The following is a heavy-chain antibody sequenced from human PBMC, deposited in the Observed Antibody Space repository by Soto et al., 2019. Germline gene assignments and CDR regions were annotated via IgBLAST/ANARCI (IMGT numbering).Heavy chain of an antibody. D-gene: IGHD3-22*01. V-gene: IGHV4-34*01. J-gene: IGHJ4*02. CDR1: GGSFSGYY. CDR2: INHSGST. Sequence: PSETLSLTCAVYGGSFSGYYWSWIRQLPGKGLEWIGEINHSGSTNYNPSLKSRVTISVDTSKNQFSLKLSSVTAADTAVYYCARRGGSSGHFDYWGQGTLVTVSS. CDR3: ARRGGSSGHFDY.